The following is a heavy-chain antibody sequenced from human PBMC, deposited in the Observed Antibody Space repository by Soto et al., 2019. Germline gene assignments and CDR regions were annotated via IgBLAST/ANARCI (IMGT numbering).Heavy chain of an antibody. Sequence: EAQVLESGGDLVQPGGSLRLSCIASGFTFSSFGMTWVRQAPGKGLEWVSTVNGGGDSTHYADSVKGRFSIFRDNSKNTVYLQMNSLRAEDTAIYYCVKDVGYGFILFDFWGQETLVTVSS. CDR2: VNGGGDST. J-gene: IGHJ4*02. CDR1: GFTFSSFG. V-gene: IGHV3-23*01. CDR3: VKDVGYGFILFDF. D-gene: IGHD3-10*01.